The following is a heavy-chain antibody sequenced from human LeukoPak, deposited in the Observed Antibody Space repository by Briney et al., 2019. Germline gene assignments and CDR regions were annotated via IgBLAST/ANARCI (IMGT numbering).Heavy chain of an antibody. Sequence: ASVKISCKASGYTFTSYYMHWVRQAPGQGLEWMGIINPSGGSTSYAQKFQGRVTMTRDTSTSTVYMELSSLRSEDTAVYYCARAGYCSSTSCYKDAFDIWGQGTMVTVSS. V-gene: IGHV1-46*01. CDR1: GYTFTSYY. D-gene: IGHD2-2*02. CDR2: INPSGGST. CDR3: ARAGYCSSTSCYKDAFDI. J-gene: IGHJ3*02.